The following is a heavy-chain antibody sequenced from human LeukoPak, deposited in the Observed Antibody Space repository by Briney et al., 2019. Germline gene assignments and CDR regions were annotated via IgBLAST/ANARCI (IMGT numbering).Heavy chain of an antibody. CDR2: IWYDGSNK. V-gene: IGHV3-33*01. CDR1: GFTFSSYG. J-gene: IGHJ4*02. CDR3: ARDQDGFGEFIDY. D-gene: IGHD3-10*01. Sequence: GGSLRLSCAASGFTFSSYGMHWVRQAPGKGLEWVAVIWYDGSNKYYADSVKGRFTISRDNSKNTLYLQMNSLRAEDTAVYCCARDQDGFGEFIDYWGQGTLVTVSS.